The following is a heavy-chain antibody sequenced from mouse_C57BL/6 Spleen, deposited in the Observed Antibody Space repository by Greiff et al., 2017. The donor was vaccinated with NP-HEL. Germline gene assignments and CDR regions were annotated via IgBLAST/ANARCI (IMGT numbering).Heavy chain of an antibody. D-gene: IGHD1-1*01. Sequence: QVQLQQPGAELVRPGSSVKLSCKASGYTFTSYWMDWVKQRPGQGLEWIGNIYPSDSETHYNQKFKDKATLTVDKSSSTAYMQLSSLTSEDSAVYYCARPPHYYGSSSWYFDVWGTGTTVTVSS. J-gene: IGHJ1*03. CDR3: ARPPHYYGSSSWYFDV. V-gene: IGHV1-61*01. CDR2: IYPSDSET. CDR1: GYTFTSYW.